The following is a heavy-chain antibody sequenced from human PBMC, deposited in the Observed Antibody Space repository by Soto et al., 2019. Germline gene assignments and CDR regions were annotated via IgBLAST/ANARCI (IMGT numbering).Heavy chain of an antibody. Sequence: QVQLQESGPGLVKPSGTLSLTCAVSGGSISSSNWWSWVRQPPGKGLEWIGEIYHSGSTNYNPSLKSRVTISIDKSKHQFSLKLSSVTAADTAVYYCARGQKYYYGSGSYRNWFDPWGQGTLVTVSS. J-gene: IGHJ5*02. D-gene: IGHD3-10*01. CDR3: ARGQKYYYGSGSYRNWFDP. CDR2: IYHSGST. CDR1: GGSISSSNW. V-gene: IGHV4-4*02.